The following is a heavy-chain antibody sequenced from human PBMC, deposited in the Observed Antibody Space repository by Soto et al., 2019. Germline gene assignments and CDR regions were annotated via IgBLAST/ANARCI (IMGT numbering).Heavy chain of an antibody. CDR3: ARVRQGCSSTSCYFDP. J-gene: IGHJ5*02. V-gene: IGHV4-4*02. CDR1: GYSISSTNW. CDR2: IHHRGIT. D-gene: IGHD2-2*01. Sequence: SETLSLTCAVSGYSISSTNWGSWVHQPPGKVLEWVGEIHHRGITNYNPSLKSRVTISVDKSKNQFSLKLNSVTAADTAVYYCARVRQGCSSTSCYFDPWGQGTLVTVSS.